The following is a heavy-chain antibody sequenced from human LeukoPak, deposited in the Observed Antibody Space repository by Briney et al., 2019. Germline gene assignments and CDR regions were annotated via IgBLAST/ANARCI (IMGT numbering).Heavy chain of an antibody. J-gene: IGHJ6*02. CDR1: GFIFNSYG. CDR2: IWYAESST. V-gene: IGHV3-33*01. Sequence: GGSLRLSCAASGFIFNSYGIHWVRQAPGKGLEWVAVIWYAESSTYYTDSVKGRFTISRDNSKKTVYLRMNSLRVEDTGVYYCARDGSFGRDVWGQGTTVTVSS. CDR3: ARDGSFGRDV. D-gene: IGHD6-19*01.